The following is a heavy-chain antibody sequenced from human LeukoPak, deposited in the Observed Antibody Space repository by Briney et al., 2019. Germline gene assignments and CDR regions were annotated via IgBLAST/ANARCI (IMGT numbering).Heavy chain of an antibody. J-gene: IGHJ4*02. D-gene: IGHD3-9*01. Sequence: GESLKISCKGSGYSFNTYWINWVRQMPGKGLEWMGIIYPGDSGTKYSPSFQGQVTISADKSISTAYLQWSSLKASDTAIYYCARGLRYFDSLDYWGQGTLVTVSS. CDR3: ARGLRYFDSLDY. CDR2: IYPGDSGT. CDR1: GYSFNTYW. V-gene: IGHV5-51*01.